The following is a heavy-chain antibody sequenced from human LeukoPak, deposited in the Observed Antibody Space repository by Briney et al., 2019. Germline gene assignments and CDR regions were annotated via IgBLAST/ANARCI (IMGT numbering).Heavy chain of an antibody. CDR2: IYYSGST. V-gene: IGHV4-59*01. CDR1: GGSISSYY. Sequence: SETLSLTCTVSGGSISSYYWSWIRQPPGKGLEWIGYIYYSGSTNYNPSLKSRVTISVDTSKNQFSLKLSSVTAADTAVYYCAREGEELLWFGELRGADGNWFDPWGQGTLVTVSS. J-gene: IGHJ5*02. D-gene: IGHD3-10*01. CDR3: AREGEELLWFGELRGADGNWFDP.